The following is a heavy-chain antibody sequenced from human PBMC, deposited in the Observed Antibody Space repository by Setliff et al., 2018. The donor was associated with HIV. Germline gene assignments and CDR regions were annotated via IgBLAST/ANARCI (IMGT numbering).Heavy chain of an antibody. CDR1: GFSLSNARVS. Sequence: SGPTLVNPAETLTLTCTVSGFSLSNARVSVSWIRQPPGKALEWLALIYWDDDKRYSPSLKSRLTITKDTSKNQVVLTMTNMDPVDTATYFCAHGRIAAADPGYFDLWGRGTLVTVSS. D-gene: IGHD6-13*01. V-gene: IGHV2-5*02. J-gene: IGHJ2*01. CDR2: IYWDDDK. CDR3: AHGRIAAADPGYFDL.